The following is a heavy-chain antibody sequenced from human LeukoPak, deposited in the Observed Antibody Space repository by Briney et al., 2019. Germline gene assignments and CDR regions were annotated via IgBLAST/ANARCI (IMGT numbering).Heavy chain of an antibody. Sequence: ASVKVSCKASGYTFTSYGISWVRQAPGQGLEWMGWMNPNSGNTGYAQKFQGRVTMTRNTSISTAYVELSSLRSEDTAVYYCARENVVVTAILNYYYYMDVWGKGTTVTVSS. CDR3: ARENVVVTAILNYYYYMDV. CDR1: GYTFTSYG. J-gene: IGHJ6*03. CDR2: MNPNSGNT. D-gene: IGHD2-21*02. V-gene: IGHV1-8*02.